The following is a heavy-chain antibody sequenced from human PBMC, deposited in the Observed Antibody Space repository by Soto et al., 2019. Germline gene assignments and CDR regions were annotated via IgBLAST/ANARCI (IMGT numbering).Heavy chain of an antibody. Sequence: GGSLRLSCAASGLTFSSYWMHWVRQAPGKGLVWVSRINSDGSSTSYADSVKGRFTISRDNAKNTLYLQMNSLRAEDTAVYYCARAGRYDFWFLWSQGTLVTVSS. CDR2: INSDGSST. J-gene: IGHJ4*02. V-gene: IGHV3-74*01. D-gene: IGHD3-3*01. CDR1: GLTFSSYW. CDR3: ARAGRYDFWFL.